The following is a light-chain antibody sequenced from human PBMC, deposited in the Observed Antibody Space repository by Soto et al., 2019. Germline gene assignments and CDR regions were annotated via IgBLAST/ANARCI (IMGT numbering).Light chain of an antibody. CDR3: QQRSHWPPLT. V-gene: IGKV3-11*01. CDR2: DAS. J-gene: IGKJ4*01. Sequence: EIGLTQSPATLSLSPGETATLSCRASQSIGTYLAWYQQKPGQAPRLLIYDASKRATDIPARFSGSGSGTDFTLTISSLQPEDFAVYFCQQRSHWPPLTFGGGTKVEI. CDR1: QSIGTY.